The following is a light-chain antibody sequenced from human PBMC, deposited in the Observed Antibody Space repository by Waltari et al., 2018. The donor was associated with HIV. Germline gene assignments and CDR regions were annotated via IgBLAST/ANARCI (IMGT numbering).Light chain of an antibody. CDR3: NSRDSSGNLYV. CDR1: SLRSYY. J-gene: IGLJ1*01. V-gene: IGLV3-19*01. Sequence: SSELTQDPAVSMALGQTVRITCQGDSLRSYYASWYQQKPGQAPVLVIYGKNNRPSGIPDRCSGSSSGNTASLTITGAQAEDEADYYCNSRDSSGNLYVFGTGTKVTVL. CDR2: GKN.